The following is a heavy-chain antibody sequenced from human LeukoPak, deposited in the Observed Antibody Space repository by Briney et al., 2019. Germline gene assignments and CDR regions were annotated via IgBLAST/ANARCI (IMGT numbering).Heavy chain of an antibody. CDR3: AKFAAPYCGGDCYSSFDY. V-gene: IGHV3-23*01. Sequence: GGSLRLSCAASGFTFSNYGMSWVRQTPGKGLEWVSGISGRGGRTNYADSVKGRFTVSRDNSKNTLYLQMNSLRAEDTAVYYCAKFAAPYCGGDCYSSFDYWGQGTLVTVSS. CDR1: GFTFSNYG. CDR2: ISGRGGRT. J-gene: IGHJ4*02. D-gene: IGHD2-21*02.